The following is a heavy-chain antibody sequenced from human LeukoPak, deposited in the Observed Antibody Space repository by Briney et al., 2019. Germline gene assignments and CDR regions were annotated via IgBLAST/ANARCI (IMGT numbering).Heavy chain of an antibody. J-gene: IGHJ4*02. V-gene: IGHV1-18*01. CDR2: ISPYNGNT. CDR1: GYTFTSYG. D-gene: IGHD3-9*01. CDR3: ARDHSQYYDILTGYPYYFDY. Sequence: GASVKVSCKASGYTFTSYGISWVRQAPVQGRESMGWISPYNGNTNYAQKLQGRVTMTTDTSTSTAYMELRSLRSDDTAVYYCARDHSQYYDILTGYPYYFDYWGQGTLVTVSS.